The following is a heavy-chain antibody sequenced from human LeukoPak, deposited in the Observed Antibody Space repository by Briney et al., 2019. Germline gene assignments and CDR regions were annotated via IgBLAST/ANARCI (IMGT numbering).Heavy chain of an antibody. CDR1: GFTFSSYW. V-gene: IGHV3-74*01. CDR3: AREAPPSPPVFDY. CDR2: INSDGSST. J-gene: IGHJ4*02. Sequence: GGSLRLSCAASGFTFSSYWMHWVRQAPGKGLVWVPRINSDGSSTSYADSVKGRFTISRDNAKNTLYLQMNSLRAEDTAVYYCAREAPPSPPVFDYWGQGTLVTVSS.